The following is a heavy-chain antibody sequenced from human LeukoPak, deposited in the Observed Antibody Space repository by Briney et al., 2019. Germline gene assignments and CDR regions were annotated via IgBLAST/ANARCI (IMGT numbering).Heavy chain of an antibody. Sequence: PSETLSLTCAVYGGSFSGYYWSWIRQPPGKGLEWIGEINHSGSTNYNPSLKSRVTISVDTSKNQFSLKLSSVTAADTAVYYCAREYYGSGSYYSPPYFDYWGQGTLVTVSS. CDR2: INHSGST. CDR1: GGSFSGYY. J-gene: IGHJ4*02. CDR3: AREYYGSGSYYSPPYFDY. V-gene: IGHV4-34*01. D-gene: IGHD3-10*01.